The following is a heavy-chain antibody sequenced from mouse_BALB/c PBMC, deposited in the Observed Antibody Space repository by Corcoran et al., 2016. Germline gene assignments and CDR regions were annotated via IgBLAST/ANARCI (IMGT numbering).Heavy chain of an antibody. CDR3: ARDGNYAWFAY. D-gene: IGHD2-1*01. J-gene: IGHJ3*01. CDR1: GYSFTGYT. Sequence: EVQLQQSGPELVKPGASMKISCKASGYSFTGYTMNWVKQSHGKYLEWIGLINPYNGGTSYNQKFKGKATLTVDKSSSTAYMELLSLTSEDSAVYYCARDGNYAWFAYWGQGTLVTVSA. V-gene: IGHV1-18*01. CDR2: INPYNGGT.